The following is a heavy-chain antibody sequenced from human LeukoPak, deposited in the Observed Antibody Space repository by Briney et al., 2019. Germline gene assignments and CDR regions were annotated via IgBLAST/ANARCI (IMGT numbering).Heavy chain of an antibody. CDR1: GCTFSSYA. Sequence: PGGSLRLSCAASGCTFSSYAMSWVRQAPGKGLEWVSTNADSVKGRFTISRDNSKNTLYLQMNSLRAEDTAVYFCAKDLYGDYVGDYWGQGTLVTVSS. V-gene: IGHV3-23*01. D-gene: IGHD4-17*01. CDR3: AKDLYGDYVGDY. J-gene: IGHJ4*02.